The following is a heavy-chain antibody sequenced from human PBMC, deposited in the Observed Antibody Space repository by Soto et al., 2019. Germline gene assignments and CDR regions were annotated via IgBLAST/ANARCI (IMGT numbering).Heavy chain of an antibody. Sequence: ASVKDSCKASGYTFTSYALHWVRQAPGQRLEWMGWINAGNGDTKYSQKFQGRVTITRDTSASTAYMKLSSLRSEDTAVYYCARAPEWELLRVPPPFDYWGQGTLVTVSS. CDR3: ARAPEWELLRVPPPFDY. D-gene: IGHD1-26*01. J-gene: IGHJ4*02. CDR1: GYTFTSYA. CDR2: INAGNGDT. V-gene: IGHV1-3*01.